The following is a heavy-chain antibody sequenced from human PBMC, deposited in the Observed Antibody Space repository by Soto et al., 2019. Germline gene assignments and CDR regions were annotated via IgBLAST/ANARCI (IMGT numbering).Heavy chain of an antibody. J-gene: IGHJ3*02. Sequence: QITLKESGPTLVKPTQTLTLTCTFSGFSLITGGVGVGWIRQPPGKALEWLALIYWDEDKRYSPSLKSRLCITKRTSENQVVLTMTNMDLVDTATYYCAHRRAARGALTPDAFDMWGQGTMVTVSS. D-gene: IGHD3-10*01. CDR2: IYWDEDK. CDR3: AHRRAARGALTPDAFDM. V-gene: IGHV2-5*02. CDR1: GFSLITGGVG.